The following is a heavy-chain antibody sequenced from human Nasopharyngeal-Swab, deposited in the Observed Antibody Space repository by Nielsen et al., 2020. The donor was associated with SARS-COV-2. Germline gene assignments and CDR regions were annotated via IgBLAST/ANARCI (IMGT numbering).Heavy chain of an antibody. D-gene: IGHD6-13*01. CDR1: GFTFSSYA. CDR2: ISGSGGST. V-gene: IGHV3-23*01. Sequence: GESLKISCAASGFTFSSYAMSWVRQAPGKGPEWVSAISGSGGSTYYADSVKGRFTISRDNSKNTLYLQMNSLRAEDTAVYYCAKVTGGLLAAAGSFLFDYWGQGTLVTVSS. CDR3: AKVTGGLLAAAGSFLFDY. J-gene: IGHJ4*02.